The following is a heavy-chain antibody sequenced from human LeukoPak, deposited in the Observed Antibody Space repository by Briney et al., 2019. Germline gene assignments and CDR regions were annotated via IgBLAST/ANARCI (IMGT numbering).Heavy chain of an antibody. Sequence: SETLSLTCAVSGGSISSGGYSWSWIRQPPGKGLEWIGYIYHSGSTYYNPSLKSRVTMSVATSKNQFSLKLSSVTAADTAVYYCARCGGDFWSGPYPADYGMDVWGQGTTVTVSS. D-gene: IGHD3-3*01. CDR2: IYHSGST. CDR1: GGSISSGGYS. J-gene: IGHJ6*02. V-gene: IGHV4-30-2*01. CDR3: ARCGGDFWSGPYPADYGMDV.